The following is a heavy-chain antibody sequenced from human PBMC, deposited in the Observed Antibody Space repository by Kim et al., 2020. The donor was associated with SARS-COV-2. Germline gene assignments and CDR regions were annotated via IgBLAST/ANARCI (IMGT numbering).Heavy chain of an antibody. J-gene: IGHJ4*02. CDR2: IWYDGSNK. CDR3: AKAHTAMVLLPIDY. V-gene: IGHV3-33*06. Sequence: GGSLRLSCAASGFTFSSYGMHWVRQAPGKGLEWVAVIWYDGSNKYYADSVKGRFTISRDNSKNTLYLQMNSLRAEDTAVYYCAKAHTAMVLLPIDYWGQGTLGTVSS. CDR1: GFTFSSYG. D-gene: IGHD5-18*01.